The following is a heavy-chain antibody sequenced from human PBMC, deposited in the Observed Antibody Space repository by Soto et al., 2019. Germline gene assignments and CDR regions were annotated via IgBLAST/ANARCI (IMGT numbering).Heavy chain of an antibody. J-gene: IGHJ6*02. CDR3: ARADNWNDYYYYGMDV. CDR2: ISSSGSTK. CDR1: GFTFSSYE. Sequence: EVQLVESGGGLVQPGGSLRLSCAASGFTFSSYEMNWVRQAPGKGLEWVSYISSSGSTKYYADSVKGRFTISRDNAKNSLYLQMNSLRGEDTAVYYCARADNWNDYYYYGMDVWGQGTTVTVSS. D-gene: IGHD1-1*01. V-gene: IGHV3-48*03.